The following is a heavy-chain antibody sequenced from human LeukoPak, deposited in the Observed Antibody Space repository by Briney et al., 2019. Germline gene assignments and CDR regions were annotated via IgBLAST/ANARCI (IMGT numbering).Heavy chain of an antibody. Sequence: GGSLRLSCAASGFTFSSSWMSWARQAPGKGLEWVANINQDGREIYYVDSVKGRFTISRDNAKNSLYLQMNSLRAEDTAVYYCARDRDSYRSLDYWGQGTLVTVSS. CDR2: INQDGREI. J-gene: IGHJ4*02. CDR1: GFTFSSSW. V-gene: IGHV3-7*01. D-gene: IGHD2-21*01. CDR3: ARDRDSYRSLDY.